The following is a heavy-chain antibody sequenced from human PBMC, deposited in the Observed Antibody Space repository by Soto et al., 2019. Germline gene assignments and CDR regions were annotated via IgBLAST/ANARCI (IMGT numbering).Heavy chain of an antibody. J-gene: IGHJ4*02. CDR2: IWYDGSNK. Sequence: GGSLRLSCAASGFTFSSYGMHWVRQAPGKGLEWVAVIWYDGSNKYYADSVKGRFTISRDNSKNTLYLQMNSLRAEDTAVYYCARDHFAIIVATKYFDYWGQGTLVTVSS. CDR1: GFTFSSYG. CDR3: ARDHFAIIVATKYFDY. D-gene: IGHD5-12*01. V-gene: IGHV3-33*01.